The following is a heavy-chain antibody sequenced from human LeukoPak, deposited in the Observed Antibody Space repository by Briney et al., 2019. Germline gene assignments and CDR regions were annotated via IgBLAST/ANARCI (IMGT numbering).Heavy chain of an antibody. D-gene: IGHD6-19*01. CDR1: GFTFDDYA. CDR2: TSWNSGSK. J-gene: IGHJ4*02. V-gene: IGHV3-9*01. CDR3: AKVVAGSGWSSFDY. Sequence: GGSLRLSCAASGFTFDDYAMHWVRQAPGKGLEWVSGTSWNSGSKGYADSVKGRFTISRDNAKNSLYLQMNSLRPDDTALYYCAKVVAGSGWSSFDYWGQGTLVTVSS.